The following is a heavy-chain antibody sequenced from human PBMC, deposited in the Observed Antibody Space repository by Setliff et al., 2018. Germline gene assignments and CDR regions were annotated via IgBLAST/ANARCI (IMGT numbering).Heavy chain of an antibody. CDR3: AARGYYDSSGLYYFDY. CDR2: INHSGST. V-gene: IGHV4-34*01. CDR1: GGSFSGYY. Sequence: TLSLTCAVYGGSFSGYYWSWIRQPPGKGLEWIGEINHSGSTNYNPSLKSRVTISVDTSKNQFSLKLSSVTAADTAVYYCAARGYYDSSGLYYFDYWGQGTLVTVSS. J-gene: IGHJ4*02. D-gene: IGHD3-22*01.